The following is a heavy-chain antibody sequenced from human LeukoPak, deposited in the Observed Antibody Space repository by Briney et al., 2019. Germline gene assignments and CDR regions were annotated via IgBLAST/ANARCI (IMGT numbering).Heavy chain of an antibody. D-gene: IGHD1-26*01. CDR2: MNTNTGNP. J-gene: IGHJ6*03. Sequence: ASVKVSCKAFGYTFTNYGINWVRQAPGQGLEWMGWMNTNTGNPTYAQGFTGQSVFSLETSVSTAYLQISSLKAEDTAVYYCARGRGSSARLGYSYFYIDVWGKGTTVTVSS. CDR3: ARGRGSSARLGYSYFYIDV. CDR1: GYTFTNYG. V-gene: IGHV7-4-1*02.